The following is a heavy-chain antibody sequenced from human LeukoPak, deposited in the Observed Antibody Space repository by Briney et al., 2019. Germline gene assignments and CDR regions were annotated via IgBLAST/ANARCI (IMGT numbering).Heavy chain of an antibody. CDR2: ISGSGGST. Sequence: QSGGSLRLSCAASGFTFSSYGMSWVRQAPGKGLEWVSAISGSGGSTYYADSVKGRFTISRDNAKNSLYLQMNSLRAEDTGVYFCARGDTQSKYRHFDSWGQGSLVIVSS. D-gene: IGHD1-26*01. CDR1: GFTFSSYG. CDR3: ARGDTQSKYRHFDS. V-gene: IGHV3-23*01. J-gene: IGHJ4*02.